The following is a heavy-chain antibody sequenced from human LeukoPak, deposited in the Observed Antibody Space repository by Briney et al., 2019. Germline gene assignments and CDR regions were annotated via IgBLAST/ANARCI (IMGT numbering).Heavy chain of an antibody. CDR3: SRGRDGFG. CDR1: GFILSDFD. Sequence: GGSLRLSCAVSGFILSDFDMNWVRQVPGKGLEWVSYIDAGSRTTYYADPVKGRSTVSRDNAKNSLYLQINSLRAEDTAVYYCSRGRDGFGWGQGTLVTVSS. V-gene: IGHV3-48*01. D-gene: IGHD5-24*01. CDR2: IDAGSRTT. J-gene: IGHJ4*02.